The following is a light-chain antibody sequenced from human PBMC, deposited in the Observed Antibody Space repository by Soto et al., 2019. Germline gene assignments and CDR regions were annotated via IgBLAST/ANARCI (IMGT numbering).Light chain of an antibody. CDR1: QDVSSN. J-gene: IGKJ1*01. CDR2: GAS. V-gene: IGKV3-15*01. Sequence: MLMTQSPATLSVTPGERATLSCRTSQDVSSNLAWYQQKPGQAPRLLIYGASTRDTGIPARFSGSGSGTDFILTISGLQSEDFAVYYCQQYAAWPPGTFGQGTKV. CDR3: QQYAAWPPGT.